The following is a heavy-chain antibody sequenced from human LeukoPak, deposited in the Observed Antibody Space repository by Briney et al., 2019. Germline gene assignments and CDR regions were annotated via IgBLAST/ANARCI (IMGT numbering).Heavy chain of an antibody. CDR2: IYYSGST. D-gene: IGHD3-22*01. J-gene: IGHJ4*02. CDR3: ARHVWYYYDSSGYYYWGDYFDY. CDR1: GGSISSSSYY. V-gene: IGHV4-39*01. Sequence: TSETLSLTCTVPGGSISSSSYYWGWIRQPPGKGLEWIGSIYYSGSTYYNPSLKSRVTISVDTSKNQFSLKLSSVTAADTAVYYCARHVWYYYDSSGYYYWGDYFDYWGQGTLVTVSS.